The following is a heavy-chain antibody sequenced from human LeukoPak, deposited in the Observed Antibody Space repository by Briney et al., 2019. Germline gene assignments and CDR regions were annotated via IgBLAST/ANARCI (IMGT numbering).Heavy chain of an antibody. D-gene: IGHD6-19*01. CDR3: AKSTSSGWYLFDY. CDR2: IGGRRGST. Sequence: GGPLTLPCAVSGDTFSNSYRRWGRRPPGGTLMWFSTIGGRRGSTSYADPVNGRFTISRDNSKNTLYLQMNSLRAADTAVYYCAKSTSSGWYLFDYWGQGTLVTVSS. CDR1: GDTFSNSY. J-gene: IGHJ4*02. V-gene: IGHV3-23*01.